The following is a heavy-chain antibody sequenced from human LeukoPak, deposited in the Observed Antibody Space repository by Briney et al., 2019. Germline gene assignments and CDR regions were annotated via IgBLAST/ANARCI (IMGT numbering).Heavy chain of an antibody. CDR3: ARHITMVRGVLDY. D-gene: IGHD3-10*01. J-gene: IGHJ4*02. V-gene: IGHV3-7*01. Sequence: PGGSLRLSCAASGFTFCSYGMNWVRQAPGKGLEWVANIKQDGSEKYYVDSVKGRFTISRDNAKNSLYLQMNSLRAEDTAVYYCARHITMVRGVLDYWGQGTLVTVSS. CDR2: IKQDGSEK. CDR1: GFTFCSYG.